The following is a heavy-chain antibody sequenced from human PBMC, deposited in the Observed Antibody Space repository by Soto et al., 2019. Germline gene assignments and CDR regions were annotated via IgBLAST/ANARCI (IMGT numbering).Heavy chain of an antibody. V-gene: IGHV2-5*02. Sequence: SGPTLVNPTQTLTLTCSFSGFSLSTSGVAVGWIRQPPEKALEWLALIFWDDDRRYSPSLKSRLTXXXXXXXXXXXLTLTNMDXXXTATYYCAHMLTGTGGHFDHWGQGTLVTVSS. D-gene: IGHD2-8*02. CDR2: IFWDDDR. J-gene: IGHJ4*02. CDR3: AHMLTGTGGHFDH. CDR1: GFSLSTSGVA.